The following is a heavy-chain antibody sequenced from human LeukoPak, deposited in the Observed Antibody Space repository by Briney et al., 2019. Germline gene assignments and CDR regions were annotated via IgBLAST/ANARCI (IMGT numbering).Heavy chain of an antibody. Sequence: PGGSLRLSCAASGFTVSSTYMNWVRQAPGKGLEWVSVIYSGGATYYADSVKGRFTISRDNSKNTRYLQMNSLRAGDTAVYYCARGYGPDYWGQGTLVTVSS. CDR2: IYSGGAT. J-gene: IGHJ4*02. V-gene: IGHV3-53*01. CDR1: GFTVSSTY. CDR3: ARGYGPDY. D-gene: IGHD2-15*01.